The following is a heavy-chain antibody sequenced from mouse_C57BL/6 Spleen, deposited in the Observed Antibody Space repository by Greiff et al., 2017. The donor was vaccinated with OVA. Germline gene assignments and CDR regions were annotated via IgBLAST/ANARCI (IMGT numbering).Heavy chain of an antibody. V-gene: IGHV1-76*01. Sequence: VKLQESGAELVRPGASVKLSCKASGYTFTDYYINWVKQRPGQGLEWIARIYPGSGNTYYNEKFKGKATLTAEKSSSTAYMQLSSLTSEDSAVYFCARWEAAQATDAMDYWGQGTSVTVSS. CDR3: ARWEAAQATDAMDY. CDR2: IYPGSGNT. J-gene: IGHJ4*01. CDR1: GYTFTDYY. D-gene: IGHD3-2*02.